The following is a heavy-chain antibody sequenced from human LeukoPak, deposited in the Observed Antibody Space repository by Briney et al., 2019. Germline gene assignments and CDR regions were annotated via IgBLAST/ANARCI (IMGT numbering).Heavy chain of an antibody. Sequence: GRSLRLSCAASGFTFSSFGMHWVRQAPGKGLEWVAVIWHDGSNEFYVDSVKGRFSISRDDSKNTLCLQMNSLRAEDTALYYCAKDDRGGWSGYFDSWGQGTLVTVSS. CDR2: IWHDGSNE. CDR1: GFTFSSFG. CDR3: AKDDRGGWSGYFDS. D-gene: IGHD6-19*01. V-gene: IGHV3-33*06. J-gene: IGHJ4*02.